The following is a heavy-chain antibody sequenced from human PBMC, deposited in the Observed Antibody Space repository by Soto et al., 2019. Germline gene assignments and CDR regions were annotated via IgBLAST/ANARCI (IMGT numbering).Heavy chain of an antibody. CDR2: IFYSGST. CDR1: GGSVNSYY. CDR3: ARVFPSYCGGDCSYFDS. Sequence: SETLSLTCTVSGGSVNSYYWSWIRQPPGKGLEWIGYIFYSGSTKSNPSLKSRVTMSVDMSKNQFSLRLTSVTAADTAAYYCARVFPSYCGGDCSYFDSWGQGTLVTVSS. D-gene: IGHD2-21*02. V-gene: IGHV4-59*02. J-gene: IGHJ4*02.